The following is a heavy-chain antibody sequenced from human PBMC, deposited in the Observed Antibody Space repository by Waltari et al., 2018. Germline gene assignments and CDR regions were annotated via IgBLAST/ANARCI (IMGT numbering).Heavy chain of an antibody. CDR1: GGSISSSSYY. J-gene: IGHJ5*02. D-gene: IGHD3-3*01. CDR2: IYYSGST. CDR3: ARGFGAYEGWFDP. V-gene: IGHV4-39*07. Sequence: QLQLQESGPGLVKPSETLSLTCTVSGGSISSSSYYWGWIRQPPGKGLEWIGSIYYSGSTYYNPSLKSRVTISVDTSKNQFSLKLSSVTAADTAVYYCARGFGAYEGWFDPWGQGTLVTVSS.